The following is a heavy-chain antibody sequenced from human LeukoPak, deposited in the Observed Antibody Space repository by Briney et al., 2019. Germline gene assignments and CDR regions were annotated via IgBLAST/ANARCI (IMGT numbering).Heavy chain of an antibody. Sequence: ASVKVSCKASGYTFISYGISWVRQAPGQGLEWMGWINPNNGGTNYAQKFQGRVTMTWDTSISTAYMELSTLRSVDTAVYYCARDHYYTMDVWGQGTTVTVSS. CDR3: ARDHYYTMDV. CDR1: GYTFISYG. J-gene: IGHJ6*02. V-gene: IGHV1-2*02. CDR2: INPNNGGT.